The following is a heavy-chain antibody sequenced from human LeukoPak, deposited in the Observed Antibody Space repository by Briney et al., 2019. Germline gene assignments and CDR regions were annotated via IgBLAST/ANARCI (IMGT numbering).Heavy chain of an antibody. CDR3: ARITDRTIFGEIMHGFDI. Sequence: SETLSLTCSVSGGSISSDDYYWSWIRQPPGKGLEWIGYIYYGGNTYYNPSLKSRLTISVGTSNNQFSLKVSSVTAADTAVYYCARITDRTIFGEIMHGFDIWGQGTPVTVSS. CDR2: IYYGGNT. J-gene: IGHJ3*02. D-gene: IGHD3-3*01. CDR1: GGSISSDDYY. V-gene: IGHV4-30-4*01.